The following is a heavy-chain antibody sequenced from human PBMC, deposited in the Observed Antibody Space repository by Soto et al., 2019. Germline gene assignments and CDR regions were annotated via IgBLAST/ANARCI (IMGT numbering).Heavy chain of an antibody. CDR2: ISTAGDT. J-gene: IGHJ3*01. V-gene: IGHV3-13*01. CDR3: VKEGVAALDAFDV. D-gene: IGHD6-13*01. Sequence: EGQLVESGGGLVQPGGSLRLSCAASGFTFSSYDMHWVRQTTGKGLEWVSVISTAGDTYYQDSVKGRFTISRENAKNSLYLHMNSLRDGATAVYYWVKEGVAALDAFDVWGQGKMVTVSS. CDR1: GFTFSSYD.